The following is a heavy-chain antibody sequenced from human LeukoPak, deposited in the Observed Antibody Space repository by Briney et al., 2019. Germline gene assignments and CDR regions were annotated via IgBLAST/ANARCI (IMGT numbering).Heavy chain of an antibody. Sequence: ASVKVSCKASGYTFTGYYMHWVRQAPGQGLEWMGWINPNSGGTNYAQKFQGRVTMTRDTSISTAYMELSRLRSDDTAVYYCARERRVATTRRGYMDVWGKGTTVTVSS. CDR1: GYTFTGYY. CDR2: INPNSGGT. J-gene: IGHJ6*03. D-gene: IGHD5-12*01. V-gene: IGHV1-2*02. CDR3: ARERRVATTRRGYMDV.